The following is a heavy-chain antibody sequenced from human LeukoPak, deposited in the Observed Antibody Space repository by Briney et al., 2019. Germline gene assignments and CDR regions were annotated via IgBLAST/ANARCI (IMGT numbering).Heavy chain of an antibody. CDR3: AKDREMATVLPFFDY. D-gene: IGHD5-24*01. V-gene: IGHV3-23*01. J-gene: IGHJ4*02. CDR1: GFTFSSYA. CDR2: MSGGGGSA. Sequence: GGSLRLSCVASGFTFSSYAMSWVRQAPGKGLEWVSRMSGGGGSAYYADSVKGRFTISRDNSKNTLYLQMSSLRAEDTAVYYCAKDREMATVLPFFDYWGQGTLVTVSS.